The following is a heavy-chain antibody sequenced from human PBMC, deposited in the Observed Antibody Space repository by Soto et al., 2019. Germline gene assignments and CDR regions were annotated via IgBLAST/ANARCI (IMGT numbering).Heavy chain of an antibody. J-gene: IGHJ4*02. CDR2: SHVGPDTT. Sequence: QVQLEQSGAEVKKPGASMKVSCQASGYTFTSYYIHWVRQAPGQGLEWMGVSHVGPDTTMYAQKYQGRVTMPRDTSTSTVYMERSSLISEDTAVYFCARESSGTYYIDYWGKGTLVTVSS. D-gene: IGHD6-19*01. V-gene: IGHV1-46*01. CDR3: ARESSGTYYIDY. CDR1: GYTFTSYY.